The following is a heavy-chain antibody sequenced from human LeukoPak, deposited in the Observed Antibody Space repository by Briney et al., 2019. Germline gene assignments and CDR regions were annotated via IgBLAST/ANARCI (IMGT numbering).Heavy chain of an antibody. D-gene: IGHD5-12*01. CDR3: TRGDDSGYYADY. J-gene: IGHJ4*02. CDR2: INVSGGST. CDR1: GFTFSNYA. V-gene: IGHV3-23*01. Sequence: GGSLRLSCAASGFTFSNYAMSWVRQAPGKGLEWVSGINVSGGSTFYADSVKGRFTISRDNAKNTLYLQMNSLRAEDTAVYYCTRGDDSGYYADYWGQGTLVTVSS.